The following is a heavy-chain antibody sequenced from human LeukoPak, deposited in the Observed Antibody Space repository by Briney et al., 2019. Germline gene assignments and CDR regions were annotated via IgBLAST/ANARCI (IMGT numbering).Heavy chain of an antibody. CDR2: IRSKAYGGTT. CDR3: TSEPDIVVVPAAIRDLDY. Sequence: PGGSLRLSCTASGFTFGDYAMSWVRQAPGKGREWVGFIRSKAYGGTTEYAASVKGRFTISRDDSKSIAYLQMNSLKTEDTAVYYCTSEPDIVVVPAAIRDLDYWGQGTLVTVSS. V-gene: IGHV3-49*04. D-gene: IGHD2-2*02. J-gene: IGHJ4*02. CDR1: GFTFGDYA.